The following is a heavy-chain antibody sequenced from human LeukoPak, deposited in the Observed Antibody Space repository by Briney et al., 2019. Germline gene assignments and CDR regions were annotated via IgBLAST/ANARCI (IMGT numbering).Heavy chain of an antibody. CDR3: AKDIGPKIKRVVPAATTFDY. J-gene: IGHJ4*02. CDR2: ISWNSGSI. D-gene: IGHD2-2*01. Sequence: GGSLRLSCAASGFTFDDYAMHWVRQAPGKGLEWVSGISWNSGSIGYADSVKGRFTISRDNAKNSLYLQMNSLRAEDMALYYCAKDIGPKIKRVVPAATTFDYWGQGTLVTVSS. V-gene: IGHV3-9*03. CDR1: GFTFDDYA.